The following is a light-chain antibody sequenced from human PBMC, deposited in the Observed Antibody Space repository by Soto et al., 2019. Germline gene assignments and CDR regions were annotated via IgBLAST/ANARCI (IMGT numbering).Light chain of an antibody. V-gene: IGLV2-14*01. CDR2: DVN. CDR3: SSYTTSSTFV. CDR1: RSDVGGYNY. Sequence: QSALTQPAAVSGSPGQSVTISCTGTRSDVGGYNYVCWYQQHPGKAPRLMIYDVNNRPSGVSNRFSGSKSGNTASLTISGLQAEDEADYYCSSYTTSSTFVFGTGTKVTVL. J-gene: IGLJ1*01.